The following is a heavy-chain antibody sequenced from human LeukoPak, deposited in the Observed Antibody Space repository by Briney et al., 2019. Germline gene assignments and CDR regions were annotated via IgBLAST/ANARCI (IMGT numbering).Heavy chain of an antibody. CDR2: ISSRCSTI. Sequence: GGSLSLSCAASGFTFRSYDMTWVRQATGKGLEWVAYISSRCSTIYYEDTVKVRFTISRDKDKNTLYLQMNSLRAEDTAVYACAKGYYGSGSYCWFDYWGQGTLVTVSS. CDR3: AKGYYGSGSYCWFDY. CDR1: GFTFRSYD. J-gene: IGHJ4*02. V-gene: IGHV3-48*03. D-gene: IGHD3-10*01.